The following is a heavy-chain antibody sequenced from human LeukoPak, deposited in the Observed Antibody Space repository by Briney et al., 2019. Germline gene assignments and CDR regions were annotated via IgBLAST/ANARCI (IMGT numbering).Heavy chain of an antibody. CDR2: INHSGST. V-gene: IGHV4-34*01. D-gene: IGHD4-17*01. Sequence: NPSETLSLTCAVYGGSFSGYYWSWIRQPPGKGLEWIGGINHSGSTNYNPSLKSRVTMSVDTSKNQFSLKLSSVTAADTAVYYCARVFVEGLNPDYGDYGFDYWGQGTLVTVSS. CDR3: ARVFVEGLNPDYGDYGFDY. J-gene: IGHJ4*02. CDR1: GGSFSGYY.